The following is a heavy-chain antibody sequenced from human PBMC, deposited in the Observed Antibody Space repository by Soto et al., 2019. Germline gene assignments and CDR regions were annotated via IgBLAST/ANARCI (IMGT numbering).Heavy chain of an antibody. V-gene: IGHV3-23*01. CDR2: LTAKGERT. J-gene: IGHJ4*02. Sequence: EVQLLESGGGLVQPGGSLRLSCAASGFTLTTYAMSWVRQAPGKGLEWVSGLTAKGERTFYADSVKRRFTISSDSAKNTLYLQLNSLRVEDTAIYYCARDPRPAYVSGWCYFDSWGQGTLVTVSS. D-gene: IGHD6-19*01. CDR3: ARDPRPAYVSGWCYFDS. CDR1: GFTLTTYA.